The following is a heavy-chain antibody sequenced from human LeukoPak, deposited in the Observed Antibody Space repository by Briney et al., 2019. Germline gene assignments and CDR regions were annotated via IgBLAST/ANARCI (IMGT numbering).Heavy chain of an antibody. CDR3: ARFQDCGGDCPFDY. V-gene: IGHV3-23*01. CDR1: GFTFSSYA. Sequence: GGSLRLSCAASGFTFSSYAMSWVRQGPGKGLEGLKWVSSISGRGDRTYYADSVKGRFTISRDNSKNTLYLQMNSLRAEDAAIYYCARFQDCGGDCPFDYWGQETLVTVSS. D-gene: IGHD2-21*02. CDR2: ISGRGDRT. J-gene: IGHJ4*02.